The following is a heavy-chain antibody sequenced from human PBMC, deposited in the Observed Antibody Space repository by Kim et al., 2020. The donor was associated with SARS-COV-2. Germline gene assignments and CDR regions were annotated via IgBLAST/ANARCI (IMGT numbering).Heavy chain of an antibody. CDR1: GFTFSSYG. V-gene: IGHV3-30*18. CDR3: AKDSLYSSSSNYYYYGM. D-gene: IGHD6-6*01. Sequence: GGSLRLSCAASGFTFSSYGMHWVRQAPGKGLEWVAVISYDGSNKYYADSVKGRFTISRDNSKNTLYLQMNSLGAEDTAVYYCAKDSLYSSSSNYYYYGM. CDR2: ISYDGSNK. J-gene: IGHJ6*01.